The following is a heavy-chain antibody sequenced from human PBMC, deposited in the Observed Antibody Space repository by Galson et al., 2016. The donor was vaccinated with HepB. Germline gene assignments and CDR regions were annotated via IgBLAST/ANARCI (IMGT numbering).Heavy chain of an antibody. CDR3: ARDWLVAVFDY. CDR2: NSAYNGNT. V-gene: IGHV1-18*01. CDR1: AYTFASYG. Sequence: AAQVSCKASAYTFASYGHSWVRQAPGQGLEWMGWNSAYNGNTNYAQKLQGRVTMTTDTSTSPAYMGLRSLRSDDTAVYYCARDWLVAVFDYWGQGTLVTVSS. D-gene: IGHD6-19*01. J-gene: IGHJ4*02.